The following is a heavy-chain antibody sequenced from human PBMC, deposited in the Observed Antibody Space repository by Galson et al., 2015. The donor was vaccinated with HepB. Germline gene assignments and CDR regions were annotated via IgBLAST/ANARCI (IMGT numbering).Heavy chain of an antibody. D-gene: IGHD3-10*01. V-gene: IGHV3-30*04. CDR3: ARGTSSGAFDF. J-gene: IGHJ3*01. Sequence: LRLSCAGSGFTFNTYAIYWVRQAPGKGLDWVAVISFDGNTKHYADSVKGRFTVSRQNSKNTVHVQMNSLRPEDTALYYCARGTSSGAFDFWGRGTMVTVSS. CDR1: GFTFNTYA. CDR2: ISFDGNTK.